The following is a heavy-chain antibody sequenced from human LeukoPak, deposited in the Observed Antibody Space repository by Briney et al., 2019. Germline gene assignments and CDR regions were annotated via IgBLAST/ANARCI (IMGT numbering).Heavy chain of an antibody. J-gene: IGHJ4*02. D-gene: IGHD3-9*01. CDR2: ISTSGATI. CDR3: ARDPYATISTLFDY. CDR1: GFTFSSHE. Sequence: GGSLRLSCAASGFTFSSHEMNWVRQAPWKGLEWVSYISTSGATIYYADSVKGRFTISRDNAKNSLYLQMNSLRAEDTAVYYCARDPYATISTLFDYWGQGTLVTVSS. V-gene: IGHV3-48*03.